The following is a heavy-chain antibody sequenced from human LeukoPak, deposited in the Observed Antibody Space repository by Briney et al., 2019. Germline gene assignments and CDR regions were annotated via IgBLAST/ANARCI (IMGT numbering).Heavy chain of an antibody. CDR2: ISYDGSNK. CDR1: RFTFSSYG. V-gene: IGHV3-30*18. Sequence: GRSLRLSCAASRFTFSSYGMHWVRQAPGKGLEWVAVISYDGSNKYYADSVKGRFTISRDNSKNTLYLQMNSLRAEDTAVYYCAKDRNVWGNGAFDIWGQGTMVTVSS. CDR3: AKDRNVWGNGAFDI. D-gene: IGHD3-16*01. J-gene: IGHJ3*02.